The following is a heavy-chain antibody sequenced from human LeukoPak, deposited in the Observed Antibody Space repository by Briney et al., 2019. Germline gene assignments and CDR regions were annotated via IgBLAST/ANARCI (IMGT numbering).Heavy chain of an antibody. CDR1: GGSISSYY. V-gene: IGHV4-59*01. J-gene: IGHJ3*02. Sequence: TSETLSLTCTVSGGSISSYYWSWIRQPPGKGLEWIGYIYYSGSTNHNPSLKSRVTISVDTSKNQFSLKLSSVTAADTAVYYCARAYSSGWYGKDAFDIWGQGTMVTVSS. CDR3: ARAYSSGWYGKDAFDI. D-gene: IGHD6-19*01. CDR2: IYYSGST.